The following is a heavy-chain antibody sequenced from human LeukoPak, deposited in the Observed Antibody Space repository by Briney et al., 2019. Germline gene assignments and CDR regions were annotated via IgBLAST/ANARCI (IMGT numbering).Heavy chain of an antibody. Sequence: SETLSLTCTVSGGSISSSSYYWGWIRQPPGKGLEWIGSIYYSGSTYYNPSLKSRVTISVDTSKNQFSLKLSSVTAADTAVYYCARSPYDFCSGYLYYMDVWGKGTTDTVSS. CDR3: ARSPYDFCSGYLYYMDV. CDR1: GGSISSSSYY. V-gene: IGHV4-39*01. J-gene: IGHJ6*03. CDR2: IYYSGST. D-gene: IGHD3-3*01.